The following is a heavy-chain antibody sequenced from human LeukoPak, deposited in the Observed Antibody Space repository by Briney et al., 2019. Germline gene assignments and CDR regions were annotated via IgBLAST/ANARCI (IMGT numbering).Heavy chain of an antibody. Sequence: GGSLRLSCAASGFTFSNAWMSWVRQAPGKGLEWVARIKSKTDCGTTDYAAPVKGRFTISRDDSKHTLYLQMNSLNAEATAVYYCTTSYRGDSAFDIWGQGTMVTVSS. V-gene: IGHV3-15*01. CDR1: GFTFSNAW. CDR3: TTSYRGDSAFDI. J-gene: IGHJ3*02. D-gene: IGHD1-26*01. CDR2: IKSKTDCGTT.